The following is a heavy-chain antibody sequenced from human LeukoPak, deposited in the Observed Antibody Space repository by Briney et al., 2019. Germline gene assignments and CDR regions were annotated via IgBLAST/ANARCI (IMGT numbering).Heavy chain of an antibody. V-gene: IGHV3-23*01. CDR3: AKGGAYCSGGSCSNFDY. D-gene: IGHD2-15*01. J-gene: IGHJ4*02. CDR1: GFTFSNYA. Sequence: GGSLRLSCAASGFTFSNYAVSWVRQAPGKGLEWVSRIRGSGDDTHYADSVRGRFTISRDNSKNTLYLQMNSLRAEDTAVYFCAKGGAYCSGGSCSNFDYWGQGTLVTVSS. CDR2: IRGSGDDT.